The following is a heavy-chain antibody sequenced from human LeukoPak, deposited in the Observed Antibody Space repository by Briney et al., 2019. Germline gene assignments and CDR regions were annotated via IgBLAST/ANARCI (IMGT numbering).Heavy chain of an antibody. J-gene: IGHJ5*02. CDR2: IWYDGSNK. Sequence: GGSLRLSCAASGFTFSSYGMHWVRQAPGKGLEWVAVIWYDGSNKYYADSVKGRFTISRDNSKNTLYLQMNSLRAEDTAVYYCAKSLVPAAPRWFDPWGQGTLVTVSS. D-gene: IGHD2-2*01. CDR3: AKSLVPAAPRWFDP. CDR1: GFTFSSYG. V-gene: IGHV3-33*06.